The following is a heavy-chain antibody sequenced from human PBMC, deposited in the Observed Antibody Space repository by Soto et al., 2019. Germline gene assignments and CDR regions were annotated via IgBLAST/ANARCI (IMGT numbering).Heavy chain of an antibody. CDR1: GYTFTSYD. V-gene: IGHV1-8*01. J-gene: IGHJ4*02. Sequence: QVQLVQSGAEVKKPGASVRVSCKASGYTFTSYDIYWVRQATGQGLEWMGWMNPFSGNAVYTQKFQDRVTVTRDTSINTAYMEMSGLRSEDTAVYSCTRGKGNHWGQGSLVTVSS. CDR3: TRGKGNH. CDR2: MNPFSGNA.